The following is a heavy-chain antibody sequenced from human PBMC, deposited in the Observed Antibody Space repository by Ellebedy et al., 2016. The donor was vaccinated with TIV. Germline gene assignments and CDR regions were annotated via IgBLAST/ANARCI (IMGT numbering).Heavy chain of an antibody. CDR2: INSNRGDT. J-gene: IGHJ4*02. Sequence: AASVKVSCKASGGTFSSYSINWVRQAPGPGLEWMGWINSNRGDTEYSQKFQGRVTMTRDKSTSTAYLELTSLRSDDTAVYFCARGIMRGYSGYDWEVFDYWGQGTLVTVSS. V-gene: IGHV1-2*02. D-gene: IGHD5-12*01. CDR3: ARGIMRGYSGYDWEVFDY. CDR1: GGTFSSYS.